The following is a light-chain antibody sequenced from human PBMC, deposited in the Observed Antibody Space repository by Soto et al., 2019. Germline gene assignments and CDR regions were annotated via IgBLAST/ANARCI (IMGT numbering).Light chain of an antibody. CDR1: SGDVGTYNL. J-gene: IGLJ1*01. CDR2: EGS. CDR3: CSYAGSTTYV. V-gene: IGLV2-23*01. Sequence: SVLTQPASVSGSPGQSITISCSGTSGDVGTYNLVSWYQHHPGKAPKLMIYEGSKRPSGVSNRFSGSTSGNAASLTISGLQAEDEADYYCCSYAGSTTYVFGTGTKVTVL.